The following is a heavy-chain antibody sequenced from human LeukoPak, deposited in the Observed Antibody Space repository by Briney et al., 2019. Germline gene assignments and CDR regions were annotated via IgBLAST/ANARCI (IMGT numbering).Heavy chain of an antibody. V-gene: IGHV4-34*01. D-gene: IGHD2-15*01. CDR3: ARGGLRCSGGSCYSRGGYYYGMDV. J-gene: IGHJ6*02. Sequence: PSETLSLTCAVYGGSFSGYYWSWIRHPPGKGLEWIGEINHSGSTNYNPSLKSRVTISVDTSKNQFSLKLSSVTAADTAVYYCARGGLRCSGGSCYSRGGYYYGMDVWGQGTTVTVSS. CDR2: INHSGST. CDR1: GGSFSGYY.